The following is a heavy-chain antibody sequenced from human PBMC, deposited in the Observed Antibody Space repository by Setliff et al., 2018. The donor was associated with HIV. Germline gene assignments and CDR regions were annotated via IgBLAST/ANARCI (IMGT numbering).Heavy chain of an antibody. V-gene: IGHV1-8*01. D-gene: IGHD6-13*01. Sequence: GASVKVSCKASGHTFTNVDIHWLRRATGQGLEWMGWMNPNTGVSGYALKFQARVTMTRDTSISTAYMELSSLTSEDTAVYYCATDPGYSSTWCSESFQHWGQGTVVTVSS. J-gene: IGHJ1*01. CDR2: MNPNTGVS. CDR3: ATDPGYSSTWCSESFQH. CDR1: GHTFTNVD.